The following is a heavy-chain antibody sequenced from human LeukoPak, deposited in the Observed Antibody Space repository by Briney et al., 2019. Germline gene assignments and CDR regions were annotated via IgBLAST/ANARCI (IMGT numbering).Heavy chain of an antibody. Sequence: GESLKISCKGSGYSFTSYWIAWVRPMTGKGLEWMGIIYPDDSDTRYSPSFQGQVTISADKSISTAYLQWSSLKASDTAMYYCARKGAYYDSSGHIDYWGQGTLVTVSS. D-gene: IGHD3-22*01. CDR1: GYSFTSYW. CDR3: ARKGAYYDSSGHIDY. V-gene: IGHV5-51*01. CDR2: IYPDDSDT. J-gene: IGHJ4*02.